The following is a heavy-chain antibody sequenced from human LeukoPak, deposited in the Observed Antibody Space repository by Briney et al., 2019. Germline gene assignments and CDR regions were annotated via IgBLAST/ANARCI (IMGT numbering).Heavy chain of an antibody. CDR3: VRGTGY. CDR2: ISSNGDNT. CDR1: GFTFSTYV. V-gene: IGHV3-64D*06. J-gene: IGHJ4*02. Sequence: GGSLRLSRSVSGFTFSTYVMHWVRQAPGKGLEYVSAISSNGDNTYYADSVKGRFTISRDNSKNTLYPQMSSLRADDTAVYYCVRGTGYWGQGTLVTVSS.